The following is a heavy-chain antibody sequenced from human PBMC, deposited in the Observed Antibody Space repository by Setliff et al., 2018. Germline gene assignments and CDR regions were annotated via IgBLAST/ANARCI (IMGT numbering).Heavy chain of an antibody. Sequence: PSETLSLTCTVSGGSISSNTYYWSWIRQHPGKGLEWIGYISYSGSTYYNPSLKSRVSISIDTSKNQFSLNLSSVTAADTAVYYCARVATAMLDAFDIWGQGTMVTVSS. CDR3: ARVATAMLDAFDI. J-gene: IGHJ3*02. D-gene: IGHD5-18*01. V-gene: IGHV4-31*03. CDR2: ISYSGST. CDR1: GGSISSNTYY.